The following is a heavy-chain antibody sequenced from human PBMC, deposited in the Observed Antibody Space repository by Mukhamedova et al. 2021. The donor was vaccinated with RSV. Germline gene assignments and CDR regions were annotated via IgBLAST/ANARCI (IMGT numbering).Heavy chain of an antibody. Sequence: YMCYADSVKGRFTISRDNAKNSLYLQMNSPRAEDTAVHYCASATAAAGHHYSYYAMDVWGQGPTVTAPS. CDR3: ASATAAAGHHYSYYAMDV. CDR2: YM. V-gene: IGHV3-21*01. J-gene: IGHJ6*02. D-gene: IGHD6-13*01.